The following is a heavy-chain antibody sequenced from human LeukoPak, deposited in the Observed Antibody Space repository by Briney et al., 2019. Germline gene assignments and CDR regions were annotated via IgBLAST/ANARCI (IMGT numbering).Heavy chain of an antibody. Sequence: SETLSLTCAVYGGSFSGYYWSWIRQPPGKGLEWIGEINHSGSTNYNPSLKGRVTISVDTSKNQFSLKLSSVTAADTAVYYCARGIAIGYYFDYWGQGTLVTVSS. V-gene: IGHV4-34*01. D-gene: IGHD6-13*01. CDR3: ARGIAIGYYFDY. J-gene: IGHJ4*02. CDR2: INHSGST. CDR1: GGSFSGYY.